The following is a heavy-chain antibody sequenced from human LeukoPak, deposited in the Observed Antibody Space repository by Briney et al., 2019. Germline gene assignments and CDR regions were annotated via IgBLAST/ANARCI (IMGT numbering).Heavy chain of an antibody. Sequence: PSETLSLTCAVYGGSFSGYYWSWIRQPPGKGLEWIGEINHSGSTNYNPSLKSRVTISVNTPKNQFSLKLSSVTAADTAVYYCARGRLDFDYWGQGTLVTVSS. CDR1: GGSFSGYY. J-gene: IGHJ4*02. CDR3: ARGRLDFDY. V-gene: IGHV4-34*01. CDR2: INHSGST. D-gene: IGHD6-6*01.